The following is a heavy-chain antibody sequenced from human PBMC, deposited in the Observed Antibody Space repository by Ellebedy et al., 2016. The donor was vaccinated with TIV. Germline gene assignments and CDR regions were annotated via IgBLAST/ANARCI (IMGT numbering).Heavy chain of an antibody. V-gene: IGHV3-23*01. CDR3: AKFRGLLWFGDFTDD. J-gene: IGHJ1*01. CDR2: IDGTGDGT. Sequence: GESLKISCSASGLTLRSYAMGWVRHSPGRGLEWVSAIDGTGDGTFYADSVEGRFTISRDNSKNTLYLQLNSLRVEDTAVYFCAKFRGLLWFGDFTDDWGQGTLVTVSS. CDR1: GLTLRSYA. D-gene: IGHD3-10*01.